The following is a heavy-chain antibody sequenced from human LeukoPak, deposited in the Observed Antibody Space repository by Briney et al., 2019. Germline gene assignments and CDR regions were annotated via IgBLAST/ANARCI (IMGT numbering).Heavy chain of an antibody. Sequence: GGSLRLSCAASGFTFRNYVMHWVRQAPGKGLDWVAVILENGSNQYYADSVKGRFTISRDNSKNTLFLQMNSLRSEDTAMYYCARVQGGGYRTADYWGQGTLVTVSS. CDR3: ARVQGGGYRTADY. CDR2: ILENGSNQ. V-gene: IGHV3-30*04. CDR1: GFTFRNYV. J-gene: IGHJ4*02. D-gene: IGHD6-19*01.